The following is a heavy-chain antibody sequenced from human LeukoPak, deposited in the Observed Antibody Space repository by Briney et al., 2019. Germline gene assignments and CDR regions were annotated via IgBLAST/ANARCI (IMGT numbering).Heavy chain of an antibody. J-gene: IGHJ6*03. CDR3: ARRYSGYESLGYYYYMDV. V-gene: IGHV1-2*02. CDR1: GYTFTGYY. CDR2: INPNSGGT. D-gene: IGHD5-12*01. Sequence: ASVKVSCTASGYTFTGYYMHWVRQAPGQGLEWMGWINPNSGGTNYAQKFQGRVTMTRDTSISTAYMELSRLRSDDTAVYYCARRYSGYESLGYYYYMDVWGKGTTVTVSS.